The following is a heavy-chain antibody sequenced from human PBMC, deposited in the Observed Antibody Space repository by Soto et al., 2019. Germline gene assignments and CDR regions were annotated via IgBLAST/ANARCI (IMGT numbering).Heavy chain of an antibody. J-gene: IGHJ4*02. CDR3: AREQFYSNYVGSFGDY. Sequence: QVQLVESGGGVVQPGRSLRLSCAASGFTFSSYGMHWVRQAPGKGREWVAVIWYDGSNKYYADSVKGRFTISRDNSKNTLYLQMNSLRAEDTAVYYCAREQFYSNYVGSFGDYWGQGTLVTVSS. CDR1: GFTFSSYG. D-gene: IGHD4-4*01. CDR2: IWYDGSNK. V-gene: IGHV3-33*01.